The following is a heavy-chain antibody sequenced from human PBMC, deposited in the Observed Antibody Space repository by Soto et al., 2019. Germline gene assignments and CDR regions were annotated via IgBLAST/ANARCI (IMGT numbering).Heavy chain of an antibody. CDR2: ISVYNVNT. CDR3: ARMWDCSTISCPPVGWFDH. CDR1: GYTFTSYG. Sequence: QVQLVQSGAEVKKPGASVKVSCKASGYTFTSYGISWLRQAPGQGLEWMGWISVYNVNTQYVQQFQGRVNMTTDTCTSTAYMELRRLRSDDTAVYYCARMWDCSTISCPPVGWFDHWGQGTLVTVSS. D-gene: IGHD2-2*01. J-gene: IGHJ5*02. V-gene: IGHV1-18*01.